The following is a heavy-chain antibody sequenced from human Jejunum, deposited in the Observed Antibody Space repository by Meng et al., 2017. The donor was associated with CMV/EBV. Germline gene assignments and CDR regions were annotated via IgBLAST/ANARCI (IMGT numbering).Heavy chain of an antibody. D-gene: IGHD2-15*01. CDR3: ARELGYCSGGNCYGGTFDY. CDR1: GDSISSWRHF. J-gene: IGHJ4*02. Sequence: QLQGAGPGLVKPSETLSLTCTVSGDSISSWRHFWGWIRQAPGKGLEWIATIHYTETTHYNPSLKGRVTISVDTSKNQFSLKLTSVTAADTALYYCARELGYCSGGNCYGGTFDYWGQGTLVTVFS. V-gene: IGHV4-39*07. CDR2: IHYTETT.